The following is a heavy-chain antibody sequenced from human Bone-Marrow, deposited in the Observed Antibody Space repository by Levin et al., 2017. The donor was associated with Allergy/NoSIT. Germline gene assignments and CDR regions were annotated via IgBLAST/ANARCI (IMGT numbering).Heavy chain of an antibody. CDR2: IRSKAYGGTT. D-gene: IGHD3-3*01. Sequence: GGSLRLSCATSGFTFSDYVLSWVRQAPGMGLEWVGFIRSKAYGGTTEYAASVKGRFNISRDDSKGIAYLQMNSLKTEDSAVYYCTRSYPTMTIFAVFHGPFDCWWQGTPVTVSS. CDR1: GFTFSDYV. CDR3: TRSYPTMTIFAVFHGPFDC. J-gene: IGHJ4*02. V-gene: IGHV3-49*04.